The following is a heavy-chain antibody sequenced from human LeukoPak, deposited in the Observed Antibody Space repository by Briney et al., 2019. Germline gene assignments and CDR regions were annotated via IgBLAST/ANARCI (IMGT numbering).Heavy chain of an antibody. CDR2: ISGSGGST. CDR3: AKEEYSYGHPTRLDY. V-gene: IGHV3-23*01. Sequence: PGGSLRLPCAASGFTFSSYAMSWVRQAPGKGLEWVSAISGSGGSTYYADSVKGRFTISRDNSKNTLYLQMNSLRAEDTAVYYCAKEEYSYGHPTRLDYWGQGTLVTVSS. J-gene: IGHJ4*02. CDR1: GFTFSSYA. D-gene: IGHD5-18*01.